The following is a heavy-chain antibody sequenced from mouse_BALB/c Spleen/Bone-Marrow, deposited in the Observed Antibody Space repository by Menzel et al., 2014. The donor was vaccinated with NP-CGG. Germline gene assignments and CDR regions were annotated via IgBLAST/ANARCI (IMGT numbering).Heavy chain of an antibody. CDR1: GYTFTSYW. J-gene: IGHJ4*01. Sequence: QVQLKDSGAELARPGASVKLSCKASGYTFTSYWMQWVKQRPGQGLEWIGAIYPGDGDTRYTQKFKGKATLTADKSSSTAYMQLSSLASEDSAVYYCARRQLGPYAMDYWGQGTSVTVSS. V-gene: IGHV1-87*01. CDR2: IYPGDGDT. CDR3: ARRQLGPYAMDY. D-gene: IGHD3-2*01.